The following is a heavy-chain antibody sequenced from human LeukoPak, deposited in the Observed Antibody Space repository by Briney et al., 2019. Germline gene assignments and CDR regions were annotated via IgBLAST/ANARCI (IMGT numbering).Heavy chain of an antibody. CDR3: ARHRCSSTSCYADSGTFDY. CDR1: GGPISSYY. D-gene: IGHD2-2*01. V-gene: IGHV4-59*08. J-gene: IGHJ4*02. Sequence: KSSETLSLTCTVSGGPISSYYWSWIRQPPGKGLEWIGYIYYSGSTNYNPSLKSRVTISVDTSKNQFSLKLSSVTAADTAVYYCARHRCSSTSCYADSGTFDYWGQGTLVTVSS. CDR2: IYYSGST.